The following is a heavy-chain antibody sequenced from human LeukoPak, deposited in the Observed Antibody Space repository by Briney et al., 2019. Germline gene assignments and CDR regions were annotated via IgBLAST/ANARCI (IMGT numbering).Heavy chain of an antibody. CDR3: AKYRAGGYEPFDY. V-gene: IGHV3-48*04. D-gene: IGHD5-12*01. J-gene: IGHJ4*02. Sequence: PGGSLRLSCAASGFTFSSYSMNWVRQAPGKGLEWVSYISSSSSTIYYADSVKGRFTISRDNSKNMLYLQMNSLRAEDTALYYCAKYRAGGYEPFDYWGQGTLVTVSS. CDR2: ISSSSSTI. CDR1: GFTFSSYS.